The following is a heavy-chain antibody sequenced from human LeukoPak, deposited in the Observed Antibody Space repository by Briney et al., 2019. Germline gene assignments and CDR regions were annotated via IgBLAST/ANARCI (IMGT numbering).Heavy chain of an antibody. Sequence: GRSLRLSCAASGFTFSDYGMHWVRQAPGRGLEWVAVISNDGTYKDYADSVKGRFTISRDSSMNTLYLQMNSLRTEDTAVYYCAKATRIFFADWGQGTLATVSS. J-gene: IGHJ4*02. D-gene: IGHD1-14*01. V-gene: IGHV3-30*18. CDR1: GFTFSDYG. CDR3: AKATRIFFAD. CDR2: ISNDGTYK.